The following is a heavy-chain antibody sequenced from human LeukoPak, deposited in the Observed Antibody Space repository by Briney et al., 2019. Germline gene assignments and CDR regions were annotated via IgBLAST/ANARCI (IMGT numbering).Heavy chain of an antibody. J-gene: IGHJ4*02. Sequence: GEALKISCKGSGYIFTTYWIGGGRQVPGKGLEGMGIIYPGDSDTIDSPSLQGQVIISAHKSISTAYLQWSSLKASDTAMYYCARLEGVDPSRFDYWGQGTLVTVSS. D-gene: IGHD2-15*01. V-gene: IGHV5-51*01. CDR3: ARLEGVDPSRFDY. CDR1: GYIFTTYW. CDR2: IYPGDSDT.